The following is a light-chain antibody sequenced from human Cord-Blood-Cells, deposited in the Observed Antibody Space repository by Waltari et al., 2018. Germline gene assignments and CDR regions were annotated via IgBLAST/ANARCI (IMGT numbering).Light chain of an antibody. CDR1: SSDVGGYNY. V-gene: IGLV2-14*03. CDR2: DVS. CDR3: SSYTSSSTSGV. J-gene: IGLJ3*02. Sequence: QSALTQPASVSGSPGQSITISCTGTSSDVGGYNYVSWYQQHQGKAPKLTIYDVSNRPSGVSNRFSGSKSGNTASLTISGLQAEDEADYYCSSYTSSSTSGVFGGGTKLTVL.